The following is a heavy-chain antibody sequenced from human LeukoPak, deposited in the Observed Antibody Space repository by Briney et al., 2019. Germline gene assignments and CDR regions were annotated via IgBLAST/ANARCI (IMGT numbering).Heavy chain of an antibody. CDR2: ISSSSSYI. V-gene: IGHV3-21*01. Sequence: GGSLRLSCAASGFTFSSYSMNWVRQAPWKGLEWVSSISSSSSYIYYADSVKGRFTISRDNAKNSLYLQMNSLRAEDTAVYYCARWVGANLFDYWGQGTLVTVSS. J-gene: IGHJ4*02. CDR3: ARWVGANLFDY. CDR1: GFTFSSYS. D-gene: IGHD1-26*01.